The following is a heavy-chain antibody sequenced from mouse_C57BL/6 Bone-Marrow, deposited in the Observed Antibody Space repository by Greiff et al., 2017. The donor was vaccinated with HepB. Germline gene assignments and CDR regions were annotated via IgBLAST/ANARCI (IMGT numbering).Heavy chain of an antibody. CDR1: GFNIKDYY. CDR2: IDPEDGDT. D-gene: IGHD2-3*01. Sequence: EVQLQQSGAELVRPGASVKLSCTASGFNIKDYYMHWVKQRPEQGLEWIGRIDPEDGDTEYAPKFQGKATMTADTSSNTASLQLSSLTSEDTAVYYCTTGYDGFAWFAYWGQGTLVTVSA. J-gene: IGHJ3*01. CDR3: TTGYDGFAWFAY. V-gene: IGHV14-1*01.